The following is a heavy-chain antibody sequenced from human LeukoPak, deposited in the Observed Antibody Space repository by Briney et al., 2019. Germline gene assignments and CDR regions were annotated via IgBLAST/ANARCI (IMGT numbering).Heavy chain of an antibody. J-gene: IGHJ4*02. CDR2: ISSSGSTI. V-gene: IGHV3-48*03. CDR1: GFXFSSYE. Sequence: PGGSLRLSCGASGFXFSSYEINWVRQAPGKGLEWVSYISSSGSTIYYADSVKGRFTISRDNAKNSLYLQMNSLRAEDTAVYYCARNYRDFDYWGQGTLVTVSS. D-gene: IGHD3-16*02. CDR3: ARNYRDFDY.